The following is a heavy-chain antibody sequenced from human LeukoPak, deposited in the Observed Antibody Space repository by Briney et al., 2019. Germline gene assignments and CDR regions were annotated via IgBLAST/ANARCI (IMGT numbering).Heavy chain of an antibody. CDR2: IWYDGSNK. Sequence: GRSLRLSCAASGFTFSSYGMHWVRQAPGKGLEGVAVIWYDGSNKYYADSVKGRFTISRDNSKNTLYLQMTSLRAEDTAVYYCARDQVVPAASGDYYYYMDVWGKGTTVTVSS. V-gene: IGHV3-33*01. D-gene: IGHD2-2*01. CDR3: ARDQVVPAASGDYYYYMDV. CDR1: GFTFSSYG. J-gene: IGHJ6*03.